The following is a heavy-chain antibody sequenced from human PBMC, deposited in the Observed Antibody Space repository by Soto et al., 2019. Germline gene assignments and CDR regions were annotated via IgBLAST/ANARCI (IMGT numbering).Heavy chain of an antibody. V-gene: IGHV3-23*01. CDR3: VREASSSGLHLDH. J-gene: IGHJ4*02. Sequence: EVQLLESGGHLVQPGGSLRLSCAASGFIFSNYAMSWVRQAPGKGLEWVSFISGSGSSTYYADSVKGRFTISRGNSKNTLYLQMNSLRAEDAAVYYCVREASSSGLHLDHWGRGTLFTVSS. CDR2: ISGSGSST. CDR1: GFIFSNYA. D-gene: IGHD6-6*01.